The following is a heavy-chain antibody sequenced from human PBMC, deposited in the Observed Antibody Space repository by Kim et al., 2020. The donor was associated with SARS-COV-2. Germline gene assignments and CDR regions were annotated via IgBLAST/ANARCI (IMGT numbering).Heavy chain of an antibody. CDR3: ARDGIAAGGTEYYYYYGMDV. CDR1: GYTFISYY. J-gene: IGHJ6*02. D-gene: IGHD6-13*01. CDR2: INPSGGST. Sequence: ASVKVSCKASGYTFISYYMHWVRQAPGQGLEWMGIINPSGGSTSYAQKVQDRVTMTRDTSTSTVYMELSSLRSEDTAVYYCARDGIAAGGTEYYYYYGMDVWGRGTTVTVSS. V-gene: IGHV1-46*01.